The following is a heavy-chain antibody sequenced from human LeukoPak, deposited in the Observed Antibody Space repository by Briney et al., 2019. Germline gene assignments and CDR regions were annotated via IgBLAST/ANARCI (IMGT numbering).Heavy chain of an antibody. CDR3: ARDLWNFYDDSGYNRDFDS. J-gene: IGHJ5*01. D-gene: IGHD3-22*01. V-gene: IGHV1-18*01. CDR1: SR. Sequence: GASVQFSCKAPSRITWVRQAPGQGLEWMGWIGTYGGDTYYAQKFQGRITVTTDTSTSTVYMELRNLRSDDTAVYYCARDLWNFYDDSGYNRDFDSWGQGTLVTVSS. CDR2: IGTYGGDT.